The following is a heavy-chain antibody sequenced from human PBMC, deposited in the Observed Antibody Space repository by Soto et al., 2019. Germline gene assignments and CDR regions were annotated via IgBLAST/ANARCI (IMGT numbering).Heavy chain of an antibody. J-gene: IGHJ4*02. CDR3: ARGVGYCSGGSCYRSVWYYFDY. V-gene: IGHV3-53*01. Sequence: GGSLRVSCAASGFTFSSNYMSGVRQAPGKGLEWVSVIYSGGSTYYADSVKGRFTISRDNSKNTLYLQMNSLRAEATAVYYCARGVGYCSGGSCYRSVWYYFDYWDQGTLVTVSS. CDR1: GFTFSSNY. D-gene: IGHD2-15*01. CDR2: IYSGGST.